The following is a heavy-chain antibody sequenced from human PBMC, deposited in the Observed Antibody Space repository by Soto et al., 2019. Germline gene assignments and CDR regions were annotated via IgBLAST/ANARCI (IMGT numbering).Heavy chain of an antibody. V-gene: IGHV1-2*02. CDR2: INPNSGGT. CDR3: ARDDYDSSGYYDNWFDS. J-gene: IGHJ5*01. CDR1: GYTFTGYY. Sequence: GASVKVSCKASGYTFTGYYMHWVRQAPGQGLEWMGWINPNSGGTNYAQKFQGRVTMTRDTSISTAYMELSRLRSDDTAVYYCARDDYDSSGYYDNWFDSWGQGTRVTVSS. D-gene: IGHD3-22*01.